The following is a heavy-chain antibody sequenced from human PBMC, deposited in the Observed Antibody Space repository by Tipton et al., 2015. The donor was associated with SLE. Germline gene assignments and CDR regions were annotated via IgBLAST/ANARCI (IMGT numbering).Heavy chain of an antibody. V-gene: IGHV1-18*04. CDR1: GYNFTGYY. D-gene: IGHD3-22*01. CDR2: ISAYNGHT. CDR3: ARVCAYHYSTGYCLFDN. J-gene: IGHJ4*02. Sequence: QSGPEVKKPGASVKVSCKTSGYNFTGYYMHWVRQAPGQGLEWMGWISAYNGHTNYAQKLQDRVTLTTDTSTGTAYMELRSLRSDDTAVYYCARVCAYHYSTGYCLFDNWGQGTLVTVSS.